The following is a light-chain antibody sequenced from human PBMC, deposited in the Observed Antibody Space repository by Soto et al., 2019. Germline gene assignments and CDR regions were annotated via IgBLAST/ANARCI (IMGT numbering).Light chain of an antibody. CDR1: NIGDKS. Sequence: SYVLTQPPSVSVAPGQTATLTCGGNNIGDKSVHWYQQKPGQAPVLAVYDDSDRPSGIPERFTGSNSGNTATLIISRVEAGDEADYYCQVWDISSDHMVIGGGTKLTVL. V-gene: IGLV3-21*02. CDR3: QVWDISSDHMV. J-gene: IGLJ2*01. CDR2: DDS.